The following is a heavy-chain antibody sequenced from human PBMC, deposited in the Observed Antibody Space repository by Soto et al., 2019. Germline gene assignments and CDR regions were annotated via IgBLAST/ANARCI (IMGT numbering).Heavy chain of an antibody. V-gene: IGHV3-23*01. CDR2: ISGRGGNT. J-gene: IGHJ4*02. D-gene: IGHD3-22*01. CDR3: AKEGGNDYYDSSGDYFDF. CDR1: GFTFSNYA. Sequence: EVQLLESGGGLVQPGGSLRLSCAASGFTFSNYAMNWVRQAPGKGLQWVSSISGRGGNTYYADSVKGRLTISRDNSKNTLYLQMSSLRAEDTAVYYCAKEGGNDYYDSSGDYFDFWGQGTLVTVSP.